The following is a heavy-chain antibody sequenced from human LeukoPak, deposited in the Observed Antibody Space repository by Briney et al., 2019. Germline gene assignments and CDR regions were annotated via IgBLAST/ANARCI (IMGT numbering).Heavy chain of an antibody. CDR2: INPNSGGT. J-gene: IGHJ3*02. CDR3: ARELAAADPNAFDI. V-gene: IGHV1-2*02. CDR1: GYTFTGYY. D-gene: IGHD6-13*01. Sequence: ASVKVSCKASGYTFTGYYMHWVRQAPGQGLEWMGWINPNSGGTNYAQKFQGRVTMTRDTSISTAYMELTRLRSDDTAVYYCARELAAADPNAFDIWGQGTMVTVSS.